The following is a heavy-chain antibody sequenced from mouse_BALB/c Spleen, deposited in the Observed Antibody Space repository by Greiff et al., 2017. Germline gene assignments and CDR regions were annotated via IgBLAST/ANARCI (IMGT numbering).Heavy chain of an antibody. CDR3: TRGYDGGGDYFDY. CDR2: ISSGGSYT. J-gene: IGHJ2*01. D-gene: IGHD2-12*01. Sequence: EVQLVESGGGLVKPGGSLKLSCAASGFTFSSYTMSWVRQTPEKRLEWVATISSGGSYTYYPDSVKGRFTISRDNAKNTLYLQMSSLKSEDTAMYYCTRGYDGGGDYFDYWGQGTTLTVSS. CDR1: GFTFSSYT. V-gene: IGHV5-6-4*01.